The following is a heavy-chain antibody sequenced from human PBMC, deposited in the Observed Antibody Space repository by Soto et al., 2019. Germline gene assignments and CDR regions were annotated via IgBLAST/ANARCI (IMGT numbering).Heavy chain of an antibody. CDR2: INTDGSTT. J-gene: IGHJ4*02. D-gene: IGHD6-19*01. Sequence: GGSLRLSCAASGFTSSDHWMHWVRQAPGEGLVWVSRINTDGSTTSYADSVKGRFTISRDNVKNTLFLQMNSLRAEDTAIYYCVPVAVDGDYGYDYWGQGTLVTVSS. CDR3: VPVAVDGDYGYDY. V-gene: IGHV3-74*01. CDR1: GFTSSDHW.